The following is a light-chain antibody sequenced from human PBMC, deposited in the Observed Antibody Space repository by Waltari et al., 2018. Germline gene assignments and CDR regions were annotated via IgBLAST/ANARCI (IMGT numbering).Light chain of an antibody. J-gene: IGLJ2*01. CDR2: DTD. V-gene: IGLV1-47*01. CDR3: AAWDDSRSVV. Sequence: QSLLTQSPSASGTPGQRVSISCSGSSSNLGHNHVYWYQHFPGTAPRPLIYDTDRRPSGVPERFSASKSGTSASLAISGLRSEDEADYYCAAWDDSRSVVFGGGTRLTVL. CDR1: SSNLGHNH.